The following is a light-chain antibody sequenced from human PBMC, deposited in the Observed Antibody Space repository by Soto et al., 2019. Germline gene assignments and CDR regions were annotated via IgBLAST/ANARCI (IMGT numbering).Light chain of an antibody. CDR1: QSVLHSSTNKNY. Sequence: DIVMTQSPDSLAVSLGERATINCKSSQSVLHSSTNKNYLAWYQQKPGQSPNLLIYWASAREYGVPDRFSGSGSCTDFTLTISSLQAEDVAVYYCQQYYSIPWTFGQGTKVEIK. CDR3: QQYYSIPWT. CDR2: WAS. V-gene: IGKV4-1*01. J-gene: IGKJ1*01.